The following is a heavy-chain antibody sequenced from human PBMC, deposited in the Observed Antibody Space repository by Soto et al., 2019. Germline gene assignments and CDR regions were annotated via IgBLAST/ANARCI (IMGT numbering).Heavy chain of an antibody. J-gene: IGHJ4*02. CDR3: ARDFAIVGAADDY. Sequence: EVQLVESGGGLVQPGGSLRLSCSASGFTFSSYSMNWVRQAPGKVLEWVSYISSSSSTIYYADSVKGLFTISIDNAKNALYLQMNSLRDEDTAVYYCARDFAIVGAADDYWGQGTLVTVSS. D-gene: IGHD1-26*01. CDR2: ISSSSSTI. CDR1: GFTFSSYS. V-gene: IGHV3-48*02.